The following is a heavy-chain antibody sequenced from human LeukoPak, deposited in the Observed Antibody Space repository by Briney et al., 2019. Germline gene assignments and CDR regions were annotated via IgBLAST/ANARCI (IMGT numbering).Heavy chain of an antibody. V-gene: IGHV1-69*05. CDR2: IIPIFGTA. CDR3: AKGRGGYDRAFDY. J-gene: IGHJ4*02. CDR1: GGTFSSYA. D-gene: IGHD5-12*01. Sequence: SVKVSCKASGGTFSSYAISWVRQAPGQGLEWMGGIIPIFGTANYAQKFQGRVTITTDESTSTAYMELSSLRSEDTAVYYCAKGRGGYDRAFDYWGQGTLVTVSS.